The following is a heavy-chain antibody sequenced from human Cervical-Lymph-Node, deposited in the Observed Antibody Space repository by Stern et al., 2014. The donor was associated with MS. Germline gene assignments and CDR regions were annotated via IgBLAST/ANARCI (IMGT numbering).Heavy chain of an antibody. J-gene: IGHJ4*02. V-gene: IGHV3-72*01. Sequence: VQLLQSGGGLVQPGGSLRLSCAASGFTFSDHYMDWVRQAPGKGLEWVGRIRNKGNSYTTEYAASVKGRFTISRDDSKNSLYLQMNSLKTEDTAVYYCVRGGSAGRVFDYWGQGTLVTVSS. CDR2: IRNKGNSYTT. D-gene: IGHD2-8*02. CDR3: VRGGSAGRVFDY. CDR1: GFTFSDHY.